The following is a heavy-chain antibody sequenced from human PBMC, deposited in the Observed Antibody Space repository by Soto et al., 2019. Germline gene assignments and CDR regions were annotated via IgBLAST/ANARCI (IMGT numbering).Heavy chain of an antibody. CDR1: GADINTYS. V-gene: IGHV4-4*07. Sequence: TSETLSLTCSVSGADINTYSWTWIRQPAGKGLEWIGRIYTSARINYNPSLRGRVTLSVDTSTNQVPLKLASVTAADTAVYYCARDREAGYNFYYGMDVWGQGTTVTVSS. D-gene: IGHD6-19*01. CDR2: IYTSARI. J-gene: IGHJ6*02. CDR3: ARDREAGYNFYYGMDV.